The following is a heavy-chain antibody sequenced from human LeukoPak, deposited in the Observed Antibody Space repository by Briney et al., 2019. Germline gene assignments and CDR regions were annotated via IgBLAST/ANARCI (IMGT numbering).Heavy chain of an antibody. Sequence: GGSLRLSCAASGFTFSSYDMHWVRQATGKGLEWVSAIGTAGDPYYPGSVKGRFTISRENAKNSLYLQMNSLRAGGTAVYYCARGATPAAMNTAWGDAFDIWGQGTMVTVSS. CDR1: GFTFSSYD. CDR3: ARGATPAAMNTAWGDAFDI. V-gene: IGHV3-13*05. D-gene: IGHD2-2*01. CDR2: IGTAGDP. J-gene: IGHJ3*02.